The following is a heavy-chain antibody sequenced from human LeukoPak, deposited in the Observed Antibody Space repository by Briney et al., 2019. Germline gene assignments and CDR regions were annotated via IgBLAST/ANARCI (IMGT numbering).Heavy chain of an antibody. CDR2: IYYSGST. V-gene: IGHV4-61*08. CDR1: GGSISSGDYY. D-gene: IGHD6-13*01. J-gene: IGHJ4*02. Sequence: PSETLSLTCTVSGGSISSGDYYWSWIRQPPGKGLEWIGYIYYSGSTNYNPSLKSRVTISVDTSKNQFSLKLSSVTAADTAVYYCASLPHSSSWYYFDYWGQGTLVTVSS. CDR3: ASLPHSSSWYYFDY.